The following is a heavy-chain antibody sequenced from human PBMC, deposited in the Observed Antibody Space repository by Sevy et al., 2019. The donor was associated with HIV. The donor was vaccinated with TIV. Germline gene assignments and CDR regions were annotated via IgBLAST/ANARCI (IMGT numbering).Heavy chain of an antibody. J-gene: IGHJ4*02. D-gene: IGHD2-21*02. CDR2: IIPVYGTT. Sequence: ASVKVSCKASGDTFRKYVISWVRQAPGQGLEWMGGIIPVYGTTNYAQKFQAGVTFTADASTSTVYMELSGLRSEDTAVYYCARDMTCGGDCYYFDNWGQGTLVTVSS. V-gene: IGHV1-69*13. CDR1: GDTFRKYV. CDR3: ARDMTCGGDCYYFDN.